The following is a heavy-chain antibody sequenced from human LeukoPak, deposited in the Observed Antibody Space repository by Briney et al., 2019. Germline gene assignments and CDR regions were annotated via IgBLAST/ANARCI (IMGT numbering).Heavy chain of an antibody. V-gene: IGHV4-34*01. D-gene: IGHD4-23*01. J-gene: IGHJ6*03. CDR2: INHSGST. CDR1: GGSFSGYY. CDR3: ARGPTVVTHSYYYYYMDV. Sequence: SETLSLTCAVYGGSFSGYYWSWIRQPPGKGLEWMGEINHSGSTNYNPSLKSRVTISVETSKNQFSLKLSSVTAADTAVYYCARGPTVVTHSYYYYYMDVWGKGTTVTVSS.